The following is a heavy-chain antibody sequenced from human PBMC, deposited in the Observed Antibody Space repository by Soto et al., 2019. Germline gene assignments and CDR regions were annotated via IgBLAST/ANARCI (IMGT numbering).Heavy chain of an antibody. Sequence: PSETLSLTCTVSGGSISSYYWSWIRQPPGKGLEWIGYIYYSGSTNYNPSLKSRVTISVDTSKNQFSLKLSSVTAADTAVYYCARTSTTVTTAPFDYWGQGTLVTVSS. V-gene: IGHV4-59*01. CDR2: IYYSGST. D-gene: IGHD4-17*01. J-gene: IGHJ4*02. CDR1: GGSISSYY. CDR3: ARTSTTVTTAPFDY.